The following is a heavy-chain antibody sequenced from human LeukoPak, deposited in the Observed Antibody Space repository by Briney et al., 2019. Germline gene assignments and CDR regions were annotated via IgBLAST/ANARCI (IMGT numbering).Heavy chain of an antibody. CDR2: ISSSSSTI. Sequence: PGGSLRLSCAASGFTFSSYSMNWVRQAPGKGLEWVSYISSSSSTIYYADSVKGRFTISRDNAKNSLYLQMNSLRAEDTAVYYCARVHGGNPTAEIDYWGQGTLVTVSS. D-gene: IGHD4-23*01. CDR1: GFTFSSYS. CDR3: ARVHGGNPTAEIDY. V-gene: IGHV3-48*04. J-gene: IGHJ4*02.